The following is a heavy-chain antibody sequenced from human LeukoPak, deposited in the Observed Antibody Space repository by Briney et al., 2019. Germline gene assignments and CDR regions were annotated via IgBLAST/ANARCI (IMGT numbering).Heavy chain of an antibody. CDR2: ISGSGGDT. V-gene: IGHV3-23*01. CDR3: ARICSTTDCLISA. J-gene: IGHJ4*02. D-gene: IGHD2-2*01. CDR1: GFTFSSYA. Sequence: TGGSLRLSCAASGFTFSSYAMTWVRQAPGKGLEWVSEISGSGGDTYYADSVKGRFTISRDNAKNTVYLQMSSLRAEDTAVYYCARICSTTDCLISAWGQGTLVTVSS.